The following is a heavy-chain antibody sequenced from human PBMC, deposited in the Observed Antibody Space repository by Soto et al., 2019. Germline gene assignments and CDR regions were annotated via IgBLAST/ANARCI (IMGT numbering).Heavy chain of an antibody. CDR3: AREHIPGGYFDY. CDR2: IIPIFGTA. D-gene: IGHD3-16*01. CDR1: GGTFSSYA. J-gene: IGHJ4*02. Sequence: SVKASCKASGGTFSSYAISWVRQAPGQGLEWMGGIIPIFGTANYAQKFQGRVTITADESTSTAYMELSSLRSEDTAVYYCAREHIPGGYFDYWGQGTLVTVSS. V-gene: IGHV1-69*13.